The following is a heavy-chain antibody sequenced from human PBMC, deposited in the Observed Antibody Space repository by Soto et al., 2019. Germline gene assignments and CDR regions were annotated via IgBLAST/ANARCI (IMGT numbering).Heavy chain of an antibody. CDR2: IYPGDSDT. CDR1: GYSFTSYW. CDR3: ARRQLTGDLGTSAFDI. J-gene: IGHJ3*02. D-gene: IGHD7-27*01. V-gene: IGHV5-51*01. Sequence: GESLKISCKGSGYSFTSYWIGWVRQMPGKGLEWMGIIYPGDSDTRYSPSFQGQVTISADKSISTTYLQWSSLKASDTAMYYCARRQLTGDLGTSAFDIWGQGTMVTVAS.